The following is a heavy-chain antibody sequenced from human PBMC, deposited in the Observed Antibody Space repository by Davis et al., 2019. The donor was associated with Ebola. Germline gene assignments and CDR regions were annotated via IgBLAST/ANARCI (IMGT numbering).Heavy chain of an antibody. CDR2: IKKDGNER. J-gene: IGHJ4*02. V-gene: IGHV3-7*01. D-gene: IGHD3-9*01. CDR1: GFTFSNYW. CDR3: ARGWRYFDS. Sequence: GESLKISCAASGFTFSNYWMSWVRQAPGKGPEWVAHIKKDGNERYYVDSVKGRFTISRDNAKNSLYLQMNSLRAEDTAVYYCARGWRYFDSWGQGILVTVSS.